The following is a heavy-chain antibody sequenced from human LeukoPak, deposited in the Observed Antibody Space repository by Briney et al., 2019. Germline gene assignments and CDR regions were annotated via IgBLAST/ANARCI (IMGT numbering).Heavy chain of an antibody. J-gene: IGHJ2*01. CDR2: ISSSSYI. Sequence: PGESLRLSCAASGFTFSSYSMNWVRQAPGKGLEWVSSISSSSYIYYADSVKGRFTISRDNAKKSLYLQMNSLRAEDTALYYCARGYSYGRNWYFDLWGRGALVTVSS. CDR3: ARGYSYGRNWYFDL. CDR1: GFTFSSYS. V-gene: IGHV3-21*04. D-gene: IGHD5-18*01.